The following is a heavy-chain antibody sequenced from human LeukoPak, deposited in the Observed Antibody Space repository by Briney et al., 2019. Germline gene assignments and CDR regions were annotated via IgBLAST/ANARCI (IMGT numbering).Heavy chain of an antibody. CDR1: GYTFTGYY. D-gene: IGHD3-16*01. Sequence: ASVKVSCKASGYTFTGYYMHWVRQAPGQELEWMGWIDPNSGGTNYAQKFQGRVTMTRDTSISTAYMELSRLRSDDTAVYYCARDYVFYYFDYWGQGTLVTVSS. J-gene: IGHJ4*02. V-gene: IGHV1-2*02. CDR3: ARDYVFYYFDY. CDR2: IDPNSGGT.